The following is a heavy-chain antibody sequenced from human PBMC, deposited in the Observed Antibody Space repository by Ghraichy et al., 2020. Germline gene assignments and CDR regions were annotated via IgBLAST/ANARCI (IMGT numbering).Heavy chain of an antibody. V-gene: IGHV3-73*01. CDR2: IRTKSNKYAT. D-gene: IGHD6-6*01. CDR3: TRLRSIVGADY. J-gene: IGHJ4*02. Sequence: GGSLRLSCAASGFTFSGSAMHWVRQASGKRLEWIGRIRTKSNKYATLYGASVKGRFTISRDDSKNTVYLQMNSLKTEDTALYYCTRLRSIVGADYWGQGTLVTVSS. CDR1: GFTFSGSA.